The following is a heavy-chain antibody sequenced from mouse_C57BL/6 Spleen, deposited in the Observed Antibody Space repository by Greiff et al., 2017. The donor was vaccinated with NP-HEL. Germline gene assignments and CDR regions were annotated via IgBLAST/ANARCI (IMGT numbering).Heavy chain of an antibody. J-gene: IGHJ2*01. V-gene: IGHV1-15*01. CDR1: GYTFTDYE. Sequence: QVQLQQSGAELVRPGASVTLSCKASGYTFTDYEMHWVKQTPVHGLEWIGAIDPETGGTAYNQKFKGKAILTTDKSSSTAYMELRSLTSEDSAVYYCTRFQYSNLDYWGQGTTLTVSS. CDR3: TRFQYSNLDY. CDR2: IDPETGGT. D-gene: IGHD2-5*01.